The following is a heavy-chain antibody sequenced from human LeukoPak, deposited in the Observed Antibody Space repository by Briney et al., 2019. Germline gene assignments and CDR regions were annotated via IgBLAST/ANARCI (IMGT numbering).Heavy chain of an antibody. J-gene: IGHJ1*01. CDR1: GFPFKNFL. V-gene: IGHV3-74*01. D-gene: IGHD5-24*01. CDR2: VNDDGRST. CDR3: ARVGDMATAEDCQH. Sequence: GGSLRLSCAAYGFPFKNFLMHWVRHAPGKGLVWVSRVNDDGRSTHYADYVKGRFTVSRDNAKNSLYLQLNSLRVEDTAIYYCARVGDMATAEDCQHWGQGTLVTVSS.